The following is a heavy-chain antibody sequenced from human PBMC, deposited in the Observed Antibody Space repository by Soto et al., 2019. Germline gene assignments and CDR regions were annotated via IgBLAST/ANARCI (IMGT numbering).Heavy chain of an antibody. CDR3: ARGGGVPALGDP. CDR1: GVSMRNSY. Sequence: QVQLEESGPGLVKPSETLSLICSVSGVSMRNSYWTWIRQSAGQGLEWIGRISTSGNTNYNPSLNSRLTMSVDTSKNQVSLKLTSVTAAGAAVYYCARGGGVPALGDPWGQGTLVTVSS. J-gene: IGHJ5*02. CDR2: ISTSGNT. D-gene: IGHD3-16*01. V-gene: IGHV4-4*07.